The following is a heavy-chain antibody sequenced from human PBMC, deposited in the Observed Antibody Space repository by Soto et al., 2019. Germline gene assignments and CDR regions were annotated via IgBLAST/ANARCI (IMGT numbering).Heavy chain of an antibody. CDR1: GGSISSSSYY. CDR3: ARRRFGGPSPGNNWFDP. V-gene: IGHV4-39*01. J-gene: IGHJ5*02. CDR2: IYYSGST. D-gene: IGHD3-10*01. Sequence: PSETLSLTCTVSGGSISSSSYYWGWIRQPPGKGLEWIGSIYYSGSTYYNPSLKSRVTISVDTSKNQFSLKLSSVTAADTAVYYCARRRFGGPSPGNNWFDPWGQGTLVTVSS.